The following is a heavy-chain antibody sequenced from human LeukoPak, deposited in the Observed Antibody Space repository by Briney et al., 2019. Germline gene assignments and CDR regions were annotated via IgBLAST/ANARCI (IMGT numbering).Heavy chain of an antibody. Sequence: SETLSLTCAVSGYSISSGYHLAWIRQPPGKGLEWIGSMSHSGSTYYNPSLKSRVTFSVATSTNQFSVKLRSVSAADTAVYYCARHNVYDSSGDGRYYFDQWGQGTLVTVSS. CDR3: ARHNVYDSSGDGRYYFDQ. V-gene: IGHV4-38-2*01. CDR1: GYSISSGYH. CDR2: MSHSGST. D-gene: IGHD3-22*01. J-gene: IGHJ4*02.